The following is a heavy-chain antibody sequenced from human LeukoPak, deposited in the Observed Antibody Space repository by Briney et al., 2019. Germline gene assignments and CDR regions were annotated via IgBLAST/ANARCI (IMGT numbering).Heavy chain of an antibody. D-gene: IGHD6-6*01. V-gene: IGHV3-11*04. CDR3: AKLYSSSSSLVY. CDR2: ISSSGSTI. Sequence: AGGSLRLSCAASGFTFSDYYMSWIRQAPGKGLEWVSYISSSGSTIYYADSVKGRFTISRDNSKNTLYLQMNSLRAEDTAVYYCAKLYSSSSSLVYWGQGTLVTVSS. J-gene: IGHJ4*02. CDR1: GFTFSDYY.